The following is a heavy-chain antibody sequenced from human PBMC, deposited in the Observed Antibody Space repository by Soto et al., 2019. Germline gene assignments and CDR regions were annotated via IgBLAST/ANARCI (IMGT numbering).Heavy chain of an antibody. Sequence: QVQLVESGGGVVQPGRSLRLSCAASGFTFSSYGMHWVRQAPGKGLEWVAVISYDGSNKYYADSVKGRFTISRDNSKNTLYLQKNSLRAEDTAVYYCAKDGFVYSSSRYTNWFDPWGQGTLVTVSS. CDR1: GFTFSSYG. CDR2: ISYDGSNK. V-gene: IGHV3-30*18. J-gene: IGHJ5*02. D-gene: IGHD6-13*01. CDR3: AKDGFVYSSSRYTNWFDP.